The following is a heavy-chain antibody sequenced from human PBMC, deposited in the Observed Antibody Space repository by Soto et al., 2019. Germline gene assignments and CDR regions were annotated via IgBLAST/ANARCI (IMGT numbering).Heavy chain of an antibody. Sequence: GGSLRLSCAASGFTFDDYAMHCVRQAPGKGLEWVSGISCNSGSIGYADSVKGRFTISRDNAKNSMYLQMNSLRAEDTALYYCATDIAYDSSRPFDWAQGTMVTVSS. J-gene: IGHJ4*02. D-gene: IGHD3-22*01. CDR3: ATDIAYDSSRPFD. V-gene: IGHV3-9*01. CDR1: GFTFDDYA. CDR2: ISCNSGSI.